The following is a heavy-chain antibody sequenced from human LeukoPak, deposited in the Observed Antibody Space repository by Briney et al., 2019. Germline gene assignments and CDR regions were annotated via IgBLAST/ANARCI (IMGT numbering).Heavy chain of an antibody. J-gene: IGHJ4*02. V-gene: IGHV3-30-3*01. CDR2: ISYDGSNK. CDR3: ARDYYDYVWGSYRYLVSGLLGY. Sequence: GRSLRLSCAASGFTFSSYAMHWARQAPGKGLEWVAVISYDGSNKYYADSVKGRFTISRDNSKNTLYLQMNSLRAEDTAVYYCARDYYDYVWGSYRYLVSGLLGYWGQGTLVTVSS. CDR1: GFTFSSYA. D-gene: IGHD3-16*02.